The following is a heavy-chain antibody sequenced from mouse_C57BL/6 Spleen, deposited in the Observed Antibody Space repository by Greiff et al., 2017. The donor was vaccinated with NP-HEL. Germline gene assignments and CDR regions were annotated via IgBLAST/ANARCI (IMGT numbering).Heavy chain of an antibody. V-gene: IGHV14-1*01. J-gene: IGHJ4*01. CDR1: GFNIKDYY. CDR3: TRYGNYPYSYDY. Sequence: VQLQQSGAELVRPGASVKLSCTASGFNIKDYYMHWVKQRPEQGLEWIGRIDPEDGDTEYAPKFQGKASMTADTSSNTAYLQHSSLTSEDTAVYYCTRYGNYPYSYDYWGQGTSVTVSS. CDR2: IDPEDGDT. D-gene: IGHD2-1*01.